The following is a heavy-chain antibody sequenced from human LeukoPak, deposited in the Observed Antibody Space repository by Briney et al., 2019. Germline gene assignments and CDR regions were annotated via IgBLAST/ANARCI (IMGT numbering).Heavy chain of an antibody. J-gene: IGHJ3*01. Sequence: QSGGSLRLSCAASGFTFDDYAMQWVRQAPGKGLEWVSRIRWNSAGIGYVDSVKGRLTISRDNAKNSLYLQVNSLRAEDLAFFKGGPGIVVVPVAILGAFDLWGQGTMVAVPS. CDR3: GPGIVVVPVAILGAFDL. CDR1: GFTFDDYA. D-gene: IGHD2-2*02. V-gene: IGHV3-9*03. CDR2: IRWNSAGI.